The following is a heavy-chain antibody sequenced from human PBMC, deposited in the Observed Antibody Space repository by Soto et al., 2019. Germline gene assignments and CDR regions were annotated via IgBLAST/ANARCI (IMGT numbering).Heavy chain of an antibody. CDR1: GFTFSNAW. CDR3: TTDSLVAPRPFDY. J-gene: IGHJ4*02. CDR2: IKSKTDGGTT. V-gene: IGHV3-15*07. Sequence: PGGSLRLSCAASGFTFSNAWMNWVRQAPGKGLEWVGRIKSKTDGGTTDYAAPVKGRFTISRDDSKNTLYLQMNSLKTEDTAVYYCTTDSLVAPRPFDYWGQGTLVTVSS. D-gene: IGHD5-12*01.